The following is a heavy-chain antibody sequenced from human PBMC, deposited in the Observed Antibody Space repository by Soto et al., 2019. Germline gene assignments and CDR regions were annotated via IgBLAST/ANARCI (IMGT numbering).Heavy chain of an antibody. D-gene: IGHD4-17*01. Sequence: SETLSLTCTVSGGSISSSSYYWGWIRQPPGKGLEWIGSIYYSGSTYYNPSLKSRVTISVDTSKNQFSLKLSSVTAADTAVYYCARHNYGLSGGLQRGGMDVWGQGTTVTVSS. CDR3: ARHNYGLSGGLQRGGMDV. CDR2: IYYSGST. V-gene: IGHV4-39*01. J-gene: IGHJ6*02. CDR1: GGSISSSSYY.